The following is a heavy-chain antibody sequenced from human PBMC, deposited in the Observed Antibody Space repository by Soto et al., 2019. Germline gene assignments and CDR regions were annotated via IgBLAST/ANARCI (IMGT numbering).Heavy chain of an antibody. V-gene: IGHV3-21*01. CDR3: GSARGYYYYYMDV. CDR1: GFTFSSYS. Sequence: EVQLVESGGGLVKPGGSLRLSCAASGFTFSSYSMNWVRQAPGKGLEWVSSISSSSSYIYYADSVKGRFTISRDNAKNSRYLQMNSLRAEDTAVYYCGSARGYYYYYMDVWGKGTTVTVSS. D-gene: IGHD2-15*01. CDR2: ISSSSSYI. J-gene: IGHJ6*03.